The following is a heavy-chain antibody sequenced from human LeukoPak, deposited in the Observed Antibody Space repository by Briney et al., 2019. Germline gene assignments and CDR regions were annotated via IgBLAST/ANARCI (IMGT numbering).Heavy chain of an antibody. CDR3: ARGVRDYYGSGSYYRALQRFDP. J-gene: IGHJ5*02. D-gene: IGHD3-10*01. CDR1: GGSFSGYY. CDR2: INHSGST. Sequence: SETLSLTCAVYGGSFSGYYWSWIRQPPGKGLERIGEINHSGSTNYNPSLKSRVTISVDTSKNQFSLKLSSVTAADTAVYYCARGVRDYYGSGSYYRALQRFDPWGQGTLVTVSS. V-gene: IGHV4-34*01.